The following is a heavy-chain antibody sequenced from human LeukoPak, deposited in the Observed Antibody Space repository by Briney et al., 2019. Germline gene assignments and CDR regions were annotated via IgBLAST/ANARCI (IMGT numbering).Heavy chain of an antibody. CDR1: GGTFSSYA. D-gene: IGHD6-13*01. V-gene: IGHV1-69*13. J-gene: IGHJ3*02. CDR3: ARDFMAASDAFDI. Sequence: SVKVPCKASGGTFSSYAISWVRQAPGQGLEWMGGIIPIFGTANYAQKFQGRVTITADESTSTAYMELSSLRSEDTAVYYCARDFMAASDAFDIWGQGTMVTVSS. CDR2: IIPIFGTA.